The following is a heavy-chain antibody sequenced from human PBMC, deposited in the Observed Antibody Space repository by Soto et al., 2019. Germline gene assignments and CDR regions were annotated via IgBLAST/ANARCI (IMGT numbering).Heavy chain of an antibody. CDR2: ISSNGDST. Sequence: WGSLRLSCSASGFTFSMFSMHWVRQAPGKGLEYVSGISSNGDSTYYADSVKGRFTISRDNSKNTLYLQMSSLRAVDTAVYYCVHPRSTVQIPPTWGQGTMVTVSS. V-gene: IGHV3-64D*06. CDR1: GFTFSMFS. CDR3: VHPRSTVQIPPT. J-gene: IGHJ5*01. D-gene: IGHD4-17*01.